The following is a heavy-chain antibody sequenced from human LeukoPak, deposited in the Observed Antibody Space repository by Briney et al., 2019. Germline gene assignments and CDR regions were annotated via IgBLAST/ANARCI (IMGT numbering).Heavy chain of an antibody. V-gene: IGHV4-4*07. J-gene: IGHJ6*02. CDR3: ARVGLRNYYYGMDV. CDR2: IYTSGST. D-gene: IGHD4-17*01. Sequence: PSETLSLTCTVSGGSISSYYWSWIRQPAGKGLEWIGRIYTSGSTNYNPSLKSRVTMSVDTSKNQFSLKLSSVTAADMAVYYCARVGLRNYYYGMDVWGQGTMVTVSS. CDR1: GGSISSYY.